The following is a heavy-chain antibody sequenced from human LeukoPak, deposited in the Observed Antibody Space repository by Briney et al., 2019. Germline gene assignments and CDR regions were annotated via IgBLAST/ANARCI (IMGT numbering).Heavy chain of an antibody. V-gene: IGHV4-59*01. CDR2: IYYSGST. J-gene: IGHJ4*02. D-gene: IGHD2-15*01. CDR1: GGSISSYY. CDR3: ARDGGDY. Sequence: SETLSLTCTVSGGSISSYYWSWIRQPPGKGLEWIGYIYYSGSTNYNPSLKSRVTISVDTSKNHSSLKLSSVTAADTAVYYCARDGGDYWGQGTLVTVSS.